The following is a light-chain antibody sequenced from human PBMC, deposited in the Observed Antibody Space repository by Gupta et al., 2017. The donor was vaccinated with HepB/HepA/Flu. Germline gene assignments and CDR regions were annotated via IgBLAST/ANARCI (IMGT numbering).Light chain of an antibody. CDR3: QQYYSGYT. CDR2: WAS. V-gene: IGKV4-1*01. J-gene: IGKJ2*01. CDR1: QSVLYSSNNKNY. Sequence: DLVITQYPDSLAVCLGERATINCKSSQSVLYSSNNKNYLAWYQQKPGHPPKLLIYWASTRESGVPDRCSGSGSGTDFTLTISSLQAEDVAVYYCQQYYSGYTFGQGTKLEIK.